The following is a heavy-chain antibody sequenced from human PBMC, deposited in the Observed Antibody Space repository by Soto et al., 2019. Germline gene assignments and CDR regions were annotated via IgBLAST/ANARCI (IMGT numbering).Heavy chain of an antibody. CDR2: VYRTGST. CDR3: ARARATIAGAAIFDC. D-gene: IGHD1-26*01. V-gene: IGHV4-4*02. CDR1: GGSISTSNW. J-gene: IGHJ4*02. Sequence: QVQLQESGPGLVKPSGTLSLTCAVSGGSISTSNWWSWVRQPPGKGLEWIGEVYRTGSTTYNPSLERRLTISVDKSKNQFSLKLTSVTAADTAVYYCARARATIAGAAIFDCWGQGTLVTVSS.